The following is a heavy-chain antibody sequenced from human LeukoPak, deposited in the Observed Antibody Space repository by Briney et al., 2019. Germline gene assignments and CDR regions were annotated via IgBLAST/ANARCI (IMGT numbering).Heavy chain of an antibody. Sequence: PSETLSLTCTVSGGSISSRNYYWGWIRQPPGKGLEWIGGVYYTGTTYSNPSLKSRVTISVDTSKNQFSLKLSSVTAADTAVYYCARHRPLLWFGELLYRWGQGTLVTVSS. CDR2: VYYTGTT. CDR1: GGSISSRNYY. J-gene: IGHJ4*02. D-gene: IGHD3-10*01. V-gene: IGHV4-39*01. CDR3: ARHRPLLWFGELLYR.